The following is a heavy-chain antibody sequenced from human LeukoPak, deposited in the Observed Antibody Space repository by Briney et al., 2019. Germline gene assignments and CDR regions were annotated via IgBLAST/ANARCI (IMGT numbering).Heavy chain of an antibody. CDR3: ARMDSSGYYTLGFDY. CDR1: GFTFSSYE. V-gene: IGHV3-48*03. J-gene: IGHJ4*02. Sequence: GGSLRLSCAASGFTFSSYEMNWVSQAPGKGLEWVSYISSSGSTIYYADSVKSRFTISRDNAKNSLYLQMNSLRAEDTAVYYCARMDSSGYYTLGFDYWGQGTLVTVSS. CDR2: ISSSGSTI. D-gene: IGHD3-22*01.